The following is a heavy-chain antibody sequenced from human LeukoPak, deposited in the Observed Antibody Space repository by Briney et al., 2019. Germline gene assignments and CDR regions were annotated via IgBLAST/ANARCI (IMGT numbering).Heavy chain of an antibody. CDR2: ISSRGTTI. Sequence: GGSLRLSCAVSGFTFSSYEMNWVRQAPGKGLEWVSYISSRGTTIYYVDSVKGRFAISRDNAKNSLYLQMNSLRAEDTALYYCARVRSGLHMDVWGQGTTVTVSS. V-gene: IGHV3-48*03. D-gene: IGHD2-15*01. CDR3: ARVRSGLHMDV. J-gene: IGHJ6*02. CDR1: GFTFSSYE.